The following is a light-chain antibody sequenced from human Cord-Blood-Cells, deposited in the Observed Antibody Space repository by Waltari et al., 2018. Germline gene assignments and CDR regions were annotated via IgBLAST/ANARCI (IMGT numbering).Light chain of an antibody. V-gene: IGLV2-8*01. Sequence: QSALTQPPSASGSPGQSVTISCTGTSSDVGGYNYVSWYQQHPGKAPKLLIYEVSKRPSGFPARLSGSKSGNTASLTVSGLQAEDEADYCCSSYAGSNTLVFGGGTELTVL. J-gene: IGLJ2*01. CDR1: SSDVGGYNY. CDR2: EVS. CDR3: SSYAGSNTLV.